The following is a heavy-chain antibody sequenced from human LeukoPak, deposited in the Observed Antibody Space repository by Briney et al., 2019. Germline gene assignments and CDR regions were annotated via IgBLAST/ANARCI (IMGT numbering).Heavy chain of an antibody. V-gene: IGHV4-34*01. J-gene: IGHJ4*02. CDR3: VIYDSSGFDY. CDR2: INHSGST. D-gene: IGHD3-22*01. Sequence: PSETLSLTCAVYGGSFSGYYWSWIRQPPGKGPEWIGEINHSGSTNYNPSLKSRVTISVDTSKNQFSLKLSSVTAADTAEYYSVIYDSSGFDYWGQGTLVTVSS. CDR1: GGSFSGYY.